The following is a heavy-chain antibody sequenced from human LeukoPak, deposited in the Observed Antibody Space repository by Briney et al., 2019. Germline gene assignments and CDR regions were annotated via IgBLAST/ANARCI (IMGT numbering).Heavy chain of an antibody. V-gene: IGHV3-21*01. CDR1: GFSFTTYS. J-gene: IGHJ4*02. CDR2: ISSSNSFI. CDR3: ARDGGWLQDIDY. Sequence: PGGSLRLSCAASGFSFTTYSMNGVRQAPGKALEWVSSISSSNSFIYYADSVKGRFTISRDNAKNSLYLQMNSLRAEDTAVYYCARDGGWLQDIDYWGQGTLVTVSS. D-gene: IGHD5-24*01.